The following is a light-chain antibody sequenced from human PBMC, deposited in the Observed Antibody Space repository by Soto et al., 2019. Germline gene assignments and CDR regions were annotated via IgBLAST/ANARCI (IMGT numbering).Light chain of an antibody. Sequence: QPVLTQPPSASGTPGQRVTISCSGSSSNIGSNTVNWYQQLPGTAPKVLIYTNNQRPSGVPERFSGSKSGTSASLAISGLQSEDESDYYCAAWDDSLHGVVFGGGTQLTVL. CDR1: SSNIGSNT. J-gene: IGLJ3*02. V-gene: IGLV1-44*01. CDR3: AAWDDSLHGVV. CDR2: TNN.